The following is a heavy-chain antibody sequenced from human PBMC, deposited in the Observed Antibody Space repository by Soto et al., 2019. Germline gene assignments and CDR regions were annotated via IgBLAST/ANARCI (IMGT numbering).Heavy chain of an antibody. D-gene: IGHD1-26*01. CDR1: GDSMTKYY. V-gene: IGHV4-4*07. J-gene: IGHJ4*02. CDR3: ARTVGAAYYFDF. CDR2: IYTSGST. Sequence: VQLLESGPGLVKPSETLSLTCTVSGDSMTKYYWSWIRQPAGKGLEWIGRIYTSGSTNYNPSLKSRVTMSIDTSNNHFSLNLKSVTAADTAMYYCARTVGAAYYFDFWGQGALVTVSS.